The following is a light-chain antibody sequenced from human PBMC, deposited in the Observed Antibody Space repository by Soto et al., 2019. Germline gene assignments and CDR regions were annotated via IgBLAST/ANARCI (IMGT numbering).Light chain of an antibody. CDR3: QHYGSSPLFT. CDR1: RSISDSY. V-gene: IGKV3-20*01. Sequence: ILTQSPATLSLSPGERATLSCRASRSISDSYLFWYQQKPGQAPRLLIYGTSIRATGVSDRFSGSGSGTDFTLTISRLEPGDVAVYYCQHYGSSPLFTFGPGTKVDIK. J-gene: IGKJ3*01. CDR2: GTS.